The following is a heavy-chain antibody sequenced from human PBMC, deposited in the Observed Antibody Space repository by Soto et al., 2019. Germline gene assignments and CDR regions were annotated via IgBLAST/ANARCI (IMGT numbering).Heavy chain of an antibody. CDR2: ITGDGSDA. J-gene: IGHJ4*02. V-gene: IGHV3-74*01. CDR3: ARATMTTAVDY. Sequence: EVQLVESGGGLVQPGGSLRLSCAASGFTFSSYWMHWVRQAPGKGLVWVSRITGDGSDASSADAVKGRFAISRDNAKNTLYLQMNSLRAEDTAVYYCARATMTTAVDYWGPGTLVTVSS. CDR1: GFTFSSYW. D-gene: IGHD4-17*01.